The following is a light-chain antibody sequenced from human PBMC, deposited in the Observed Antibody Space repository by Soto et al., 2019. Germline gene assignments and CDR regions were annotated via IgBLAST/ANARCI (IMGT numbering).Light chain of an antibody. J-gene: IGKJ2*01. Sequence: IQLTQSPSSLSASVGDRVTVTCRASQSINIYLNWYQQKPGKAPTLLIYGASTLQSGVPSRFSGGGSRTAFTLTISSLQTEGFATYYCQQSYRSPYTFGQGTKLEI. CDR2: GAS. V-gene: IGKV1-39*01. CDR3: QQSYRSPYT. CDR1: QSINIY.